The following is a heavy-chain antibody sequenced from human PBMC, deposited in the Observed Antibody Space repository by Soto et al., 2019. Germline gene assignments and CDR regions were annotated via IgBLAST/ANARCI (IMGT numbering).Heavy chain of an antibody. V-gene: IGHV3-74*01. Sequence: EVQLVESGGGLVQPGGSLRLSCAASGFSLSDYWIHWVRQAPGKGLVWLSRIKGDGSETDYADSVRGRLTISRDNAKNTVYLQLNSLRVEETAVYYCARDYHGSGNPWGQGTPVTVSS. CDR1: GFSLSDYW. J-gene: IGHJ5*02. CDR3: ARDYHGSGNP. CDR2: IKGDGSET. D-gene: IGHD3-10*01.